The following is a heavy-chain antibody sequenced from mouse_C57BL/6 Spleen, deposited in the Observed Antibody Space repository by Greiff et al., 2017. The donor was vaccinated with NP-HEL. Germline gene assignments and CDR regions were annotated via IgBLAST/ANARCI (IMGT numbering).Heavy chain of an antibody. Sequence: QVQLKQSGAELVKPGASVKMSCKASGYTFTTYPIEWMKQNHGKSLEWIGNFHPYNDDTTYNEKFKGKATLTVEKSSSTVYLELSRLTSDDSAVYYCARGYGSSYGYWYFDVWGTGTTVTVSS. CDR2: FHPYNDDT. J-gene: IGHJ1*03. CDR1: GYTFTTYP. D-gene: IGHD1-1*01. V-gene: IGHV1-47*01. CDR3: ARGYGSSYGYWYFDV.